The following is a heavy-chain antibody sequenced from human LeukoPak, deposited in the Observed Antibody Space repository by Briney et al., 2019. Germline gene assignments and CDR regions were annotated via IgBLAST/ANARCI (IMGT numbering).Heavy chain of an antibody. CDR1: GFTFSSYA. J-gene: IGHJ4*02. CDR2: ISGSGGST. CDR3: AKEPPHYYDSSGPFDY. V-gene: IGHV3-23*01. D-gene: IGHD3-22*01. Sequence: QSGGSLRLSCAASGFTFSSYAMSWVRQAPGKGLEWVSAISGSGGSTYYADSVKGRFTISRDNSKNTLYLQMNSLRAEDTAVYYCAKEPPHYYDSSGPFDYWGQGTLVTVSS.